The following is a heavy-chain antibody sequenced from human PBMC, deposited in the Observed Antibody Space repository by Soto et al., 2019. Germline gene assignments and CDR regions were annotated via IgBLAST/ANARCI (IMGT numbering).Heavy chain of an antibody. V-gene: IGHV3-23*01. J-gene: IGHJ1*01. CDR3: AKDGVGIAARFQH. D-gene: IGHD6-6*01. Sequence: GASVKVSCAASGFTFSSYAMSWVRQAPGKGLEWVSAISGSGGSTYYADSVKGRFTISRDNSKNTLYLQMNSLRAEDTAVYYCAKDGVGIAARFQHWGQGTLVTVSS. CDR2: ISGSGGST. CDR1: GFTFSSYA.